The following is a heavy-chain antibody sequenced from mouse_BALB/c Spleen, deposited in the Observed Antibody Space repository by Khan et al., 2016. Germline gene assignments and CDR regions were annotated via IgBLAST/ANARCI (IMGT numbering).Heavy chain of an antibody. CDR3: ARRYGNYDAMDY. Sequence: QIQLVQSGPELKKPGETVKISCKASGYTFTNYGMNWVKQASGKGLKWRGWIKTYTGEPTYADDFKGRFAFSLETSASTAYLQINNLETADPATSFWARRYGNYDAMDYWGQGNSVTVSS. CDR2: IKTYTGEP. CDR1: GYTFTNYG. J-gene: IGHJ4*01. V-gene: IGHV9-3-1*01. D-gene: IGHD2-1*01.